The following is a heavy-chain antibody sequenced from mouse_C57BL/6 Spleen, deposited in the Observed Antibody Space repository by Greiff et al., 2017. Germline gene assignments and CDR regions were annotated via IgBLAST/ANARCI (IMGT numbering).Heavy chain of an antibody. CDR1: GYAFSSSW. CDR3: ARSTVVAPGYFDY. V-gene: IGHV1-82*01. CDR2: IYPGDGDT. D-gene: IGHD1-1*01. J-gene: IGHJ2*01. Sequence: VQLQQSGPELVKPGASVKISCKASGYAFSSSWMNWVKQRPGKGLEWIGRIYPGDGDTNYNGKFKGKATLTADKSSSTAYMQLSSLTSEDSAVYFCARSTVVAPGYFDYWGQGTTLTVSS.